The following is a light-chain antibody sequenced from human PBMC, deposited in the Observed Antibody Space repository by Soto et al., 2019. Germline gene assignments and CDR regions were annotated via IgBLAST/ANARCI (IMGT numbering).Light chain of an antibody. V-gene: IGKV3-20*01. J-gene: IGKJ5*01. CDR2: GAS. CDR3: QQYSSSPRT. CDR1: QSVNTN. Sequence: EIVLTQSPGTLSLSPGERTTLSCRASQSVNTNLAWYQQKPGQAPRLLIFGASIRATGVPDRFSGSGSGTDFSLTISRLEPEDFAVYHCQQYSSSPRTFGQGTRLEIK.